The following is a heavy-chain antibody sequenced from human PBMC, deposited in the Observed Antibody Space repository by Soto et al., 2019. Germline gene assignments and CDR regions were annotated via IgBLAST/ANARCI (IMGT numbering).Heavy chain of an antibody. V-gene: IGHV4-34*01. CDR2: INHVGIT. D-gene: IGHD3-3*01. CDR1: GGTFIGFY. CDR3: ARAHDFWGGRQQPIDS. J-gene: IGHJ4*02. Sequence: NHSGTLYLTRDVSGGTFIGFYWTGIRQYPGKGLEWLGDINHVGITNYNPSLKSRVSIPVDTSKSQFSLKLSSVTAADTAVYYCARAHDFWGGRQQPIDSWGQGTLVTVS.